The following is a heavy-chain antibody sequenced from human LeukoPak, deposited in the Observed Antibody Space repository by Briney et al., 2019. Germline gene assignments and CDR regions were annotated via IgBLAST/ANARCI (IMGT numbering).Heavy chain of an antibody. Sequence: SETLSLTCTVSGGSISSYYWSWIRQPPGKGLEWIGYIYYSGGTNYNPSLKSRVTISVDTSKNQFSLKLSSVTAADTAVYYCASPVRGVMGAFDVWGQGTMVTVSS. D-gene: IGHD3-10*01. CDR2: IYYSGGT. CDR1: GGSISSYY. J-gene: IGHJ3*01. V-gene: IGHV4-59*08. CDR3: ASPVRGVMGAFDV.